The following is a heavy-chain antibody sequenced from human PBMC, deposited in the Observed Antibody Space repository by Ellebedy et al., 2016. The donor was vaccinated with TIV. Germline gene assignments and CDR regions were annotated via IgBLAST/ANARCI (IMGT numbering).Heavy chain of an antibody. D-gene: IGHD5-18*01. V-gene: IGHV1-46*01. CDR1: GYTFTSYY. J-gene: IGHJ4*02. CDR2: INPSGGST. CDR3: VKVGTRYSYDLYYLDS. Sequence: ASVKVSCKASGYTFTSYYMHWVRQAPGQGLEWMGIINPSGGSTSYAQKFQGRVTMTRDTSTSTVYMELSSLRSEDTVVYYCVKVGTRYSYDLYYLDSWGQGTLVTVSS.